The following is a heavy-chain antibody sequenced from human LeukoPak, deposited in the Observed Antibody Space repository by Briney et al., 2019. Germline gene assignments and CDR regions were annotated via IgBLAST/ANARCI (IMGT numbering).Heavy chain of an antibody. CDR3: ASYGSGSPIDY. D-gene: IGHD3-10*01. J-gene: IGHJ4*02. CDR2: INPNSGGT. CDR1: GYTITGYY. V-gene: IGHV1-2*06. Sequence: ASVKVSCKASGYTITGYYMHWVRQAPGQGLEWMGRINPNSGGTNSAQKFQGRITMTRDTSISTAYMGLSRLRSDDTAVYYCASYGSGSPIDYWGQGTLVTVSS.